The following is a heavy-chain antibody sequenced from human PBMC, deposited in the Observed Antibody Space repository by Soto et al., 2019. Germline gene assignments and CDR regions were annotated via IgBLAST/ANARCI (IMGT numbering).Heavy chain of an antibody. Sequence: EVQLVESGGGLVQPGESLRLSCAASGFTVSSNYMSWVRQAPGKGLEWVSVIYSGGSTYYADSVKGRFTIYRDNSNNTVYLQLISVRDYYMAVFYCPTTVTTMTRYQTDVWGKGNTVTVSS. CDR2: IYSGGST. J-gene: IGHJ6*03. V-gene: IGHV3-66*01. CDR3: PTTVTTMTRYQTDV. D-gene: IGHD4-4*01. CDR1: GFTVSSNY.